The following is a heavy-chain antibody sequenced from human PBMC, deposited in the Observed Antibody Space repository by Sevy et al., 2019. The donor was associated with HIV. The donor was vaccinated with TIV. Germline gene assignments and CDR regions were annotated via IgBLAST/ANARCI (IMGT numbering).Heavy chain of an antibody. CDR1: GFTFSDYY. D-gene: IGHD2-2*01. Sequence: GGSLRLSCAASGFTFSDYYMSWIRQAPGKGLEWVSYISSSGSIIYYADSVKGRFTISRDNAKNSLYLQMNSLRAEDMAVYYCAREVVPTYYYYGLDVWGQGTTVTVSS. CDR3: AREVVPTYYYYGLDV. CDR2: ISSSGSII. V-gene: IGHV3-11*01. J-gene: IGHJ6*02.